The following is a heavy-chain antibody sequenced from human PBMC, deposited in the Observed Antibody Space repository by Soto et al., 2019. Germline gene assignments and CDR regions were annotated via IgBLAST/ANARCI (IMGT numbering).Heavy chain of an antibody. J-gene: IGHJ4*02. Sequence: QVQLVESGGGVVQPGGSLRLSCAASGFTFSYYGFHWVRQAPGKGLEWVAVMHTGGNEKYYVDSVKGRFTVSRDDSRNMVDLEMSGLMAEDTAEYFCARDADTTGHYSHFDRWGRGALVAVS. CDR2: MHTGGNEK. D-gene: IGHD3-9*01. CDR3: ARDADTTGHYSHFDR. V-gene: IGHV3-33*08. CDR1: GFTFSYYG.